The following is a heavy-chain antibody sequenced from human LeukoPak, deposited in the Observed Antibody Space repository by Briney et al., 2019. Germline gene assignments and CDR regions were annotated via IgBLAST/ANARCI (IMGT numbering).Heavy chain of an antibody. CDR2: TKGNGGST. CDR1: GFTFTDYA. CDR3: KGSYYYDTSGYFDS. J-gene: IGHJ4*01. V-gene: IGHV3-23*01. Sequence: PGGSLRLSCAASGFTFTDYAMNWVRQAPGKGLEWVASTKGNGGSTNYTDSVKDRFTISRDNSKNTVYLQMHSLRADDTAVYCAKGSYYYDTSGYFDSWGHGALVTVSS. D-gene: IGHD3-22*01.